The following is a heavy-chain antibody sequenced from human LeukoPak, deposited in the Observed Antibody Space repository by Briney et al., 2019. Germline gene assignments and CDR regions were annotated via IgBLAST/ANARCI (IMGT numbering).Heavy chain of an antibody. CDR3: AGPVTSYYYDTTPPFDP. CDR1: GFTFSNAW. CDR2: ISSSSSYI. J-gene: IGHJ5*02. D-gene: IGHD3-22*01. V-gene: IGHV3-21*01. Sequence: GGSLRLSCAASGFTFSNAWMSWVRQAPGKGLEWVSSISSSSSYIYYADSVKGRFTISRDNAKNSLYLQMNSLRAEDTAVYYCAGPVTSYYYDTTPPFDPWGQGTLVTVSS.